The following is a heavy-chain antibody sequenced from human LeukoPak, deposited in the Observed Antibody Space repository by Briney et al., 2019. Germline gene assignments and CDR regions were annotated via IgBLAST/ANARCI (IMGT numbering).Heavy chain of an antibody. CDR1: GGFFSGYY. CDR2: INHSGST. D-gene: IGHD1-26*01. J-gene: IGHJ3*02. CDR3: ARVIVGAFDI. Sequence: PSETLSLTCAVYGGFFSGYYWSWIRQSPGKGLEWIGEINHSGSTNYNPSLKSRVTISVDTSKNQFSLKLSSVTAADTAVYYCARVIVGAFDIWGQGTMVTVSS. V-gene: IGHV4-34*01.